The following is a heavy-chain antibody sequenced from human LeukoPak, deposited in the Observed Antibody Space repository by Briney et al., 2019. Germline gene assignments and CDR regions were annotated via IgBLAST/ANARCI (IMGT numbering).Heavy chain of an antibody. V-gene: IGHV3-21*01. CDR1: GFTFSSYS. CDR2: ISSSSSYI. D-gene: IGHD3-10*01. CDR3: ARDSMVRGVISY. J-gene: IGHJ4*02. Sequence: PGGSLRLSCAASGFTFSSYSMSWVRQAPGKGLEWVSSISSSSSYIYYADSVKGRFTISRDNAKNSLYLQMNSLRAEDTAVYYCARDSMVRGVISYWGQGTLVTVSS.